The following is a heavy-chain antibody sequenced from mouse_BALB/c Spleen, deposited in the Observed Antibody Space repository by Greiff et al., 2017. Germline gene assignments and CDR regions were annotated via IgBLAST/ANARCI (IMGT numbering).Heavy chain of an antibody. Sequence: QVQLKESGAELVKPGASVKLSCKASGYTFTSYWMHWVKQRPGQGLEWIGEINPSNGRTNYNEKFKSKATLTVDKSSSTAYMQLSSLTSEDSAVYYCAWFAYWGQGTLVTVSA. V-gene: IGHV1S81*02. CDR1: GYTFTSYW. CDR3: AWFAY. J-gene: IGHJ3*01. CDR2: INPSNGRT.